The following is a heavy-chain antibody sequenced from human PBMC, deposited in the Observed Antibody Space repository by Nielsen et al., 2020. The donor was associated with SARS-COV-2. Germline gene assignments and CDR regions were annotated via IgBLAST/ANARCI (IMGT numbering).Heavy chain of an antibody. CDR2: INWNGGST. J-gene: IGHJ4*02. Sequence: GESLKISCAASGFTFDDYGMSWVRQAPGKGLEWVSGINWNGGSTGYADSVKGRFTISRDNAKNSLYLQMNSLRAEDTAVYYCARVYYYDSSGYYQPDYWGQGTLVTVSS. D-gene: IGHD3-22*01. CDR1: GFTFDDYG. V-gene: IGHV3-20*04. CDR3: ARVYYYDSSGYYQPDY.